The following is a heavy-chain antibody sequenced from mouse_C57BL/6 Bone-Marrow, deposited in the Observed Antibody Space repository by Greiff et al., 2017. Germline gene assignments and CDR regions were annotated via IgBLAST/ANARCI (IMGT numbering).Heavy chain of an antibody. J-gene: IGHJ3*01. CDR1: GYSFTDYY. CDR3: ARGTAAQFAY. CDR2: INPNYGNT. D-gene: IGHD3-1*01. Sequence: VQLQQSGAELVRPGASVKMSCKASGYSFTDYYMHWVKQRHGQGLEWIGVINPNYGNTSYNPKFQGKATLTVDKSSSTAYRQLNSLTSEDSAVYSCARGTAAQFAYWGQGTTVTVSA. V-gene: IGHV1-39*01.